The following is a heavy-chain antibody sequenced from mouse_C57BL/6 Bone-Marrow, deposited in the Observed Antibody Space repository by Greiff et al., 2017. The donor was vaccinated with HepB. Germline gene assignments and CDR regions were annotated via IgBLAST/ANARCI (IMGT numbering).Heavy chain of an antibody. CDR2: IHPNSGST. CDR3: ARDAFDYYGSSRYWYFDV. Sequence: QVQLQQPGAELVKPGASVKLSCKASGYTFTSYWMHWVKQRPGQGLEWIGMIHPNSGSTNYNEKFKSKATLTVDKSSSTAYMQLSSLTSEDSAVYYCARDAFDYYGSSRYWYFDVWGTGTTVTVSS. D-gene: IGHD1-1*01. V-gene: IGHV1-64*01. J-gene: IGHJ1*03. CDR1: GYTFTSYW.